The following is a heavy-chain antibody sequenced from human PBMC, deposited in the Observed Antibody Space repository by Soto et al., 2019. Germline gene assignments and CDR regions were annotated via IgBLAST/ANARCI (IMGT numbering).Heavy chain of an antibody. CDR3: ARRGGSYAGPPGY. Sequence: ESLKISCKGSGYFFTNYWIAWVRQMPGKGLEWMGMIYPGDSDTKISPSVQGQVALSVDRSNNTVYLQWSSLKASDTAMYFCARRGGSYAGPPGYWGRGTLVTVSS. V-gene: IGHV5-51*01. CDR2: IYPGDSDT. D-gene: IGHD1-26*01. CDR1: GYFFTNYW. J-gene: IGHJ4*01.